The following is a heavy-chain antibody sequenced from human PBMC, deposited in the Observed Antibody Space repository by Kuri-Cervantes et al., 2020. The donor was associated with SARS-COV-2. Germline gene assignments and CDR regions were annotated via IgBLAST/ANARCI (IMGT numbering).Heavy chain of an antibody. CDR1: GGSISISSYY. J-gene: IGHJ3*02. Sequence: SETLSLTCTVSGGSISISSYYWGWIRQPPGKGLEWIGSTYYSGSTYYNPSLKSRVTISVDTYKNQFSLKLSSVTAAETAVYYCARQYLAVAPNAFDIWGQGTMVTVSS. CDR2: TYYSGST. CDR3: ARQYLAVAPNAFDI. D-gene: IGHD6-19*01. V-gene: IGHV4-39*01.